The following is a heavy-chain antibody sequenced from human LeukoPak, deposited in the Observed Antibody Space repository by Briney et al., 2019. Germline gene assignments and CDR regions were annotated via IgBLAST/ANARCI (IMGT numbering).Heavy chain of an antibody. D-gene: IGHD5-18*01. CDR3: AREPRYSYGLNGMDV. Sequence: GGSLRLSCAASGFTFSRYEMNCVPEAPGKALEWVSYISSSGSTIYYADSVQGRFNISRDNSKNSLYLQMNSLRADDTAVYYCAREPRYSYGLNGMDVWGQGTTVTVSS. J-gene: IGHJ6*02. V-gene: IGHV3-48*03. CDR1: GFTFSRYE. CDR2: ISSSGSTI.